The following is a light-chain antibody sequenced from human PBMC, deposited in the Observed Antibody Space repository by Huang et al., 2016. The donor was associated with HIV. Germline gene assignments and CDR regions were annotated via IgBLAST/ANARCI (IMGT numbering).Light chain of an antibody. V-gene: IGKV1-17*03. CDR1: QGISNY. CDR3: LQHNSYPWT. J-gene: IGKJ1*01. CDR2: AAS. Sequence: DIQMTQSPSAVSASVGDRVTITCRASQGISNYLVWFQQKPGKVPERLIYAASTLQTGVPSRFGGSGSGTEFTLTISSLQPDDFAIYYCLQHNSYPWTFGQGTKVEI.